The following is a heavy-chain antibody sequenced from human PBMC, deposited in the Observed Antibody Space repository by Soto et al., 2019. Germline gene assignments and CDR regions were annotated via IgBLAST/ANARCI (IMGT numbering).Heavy chain of an antibody. J-gene: IGHJ4*02. CDR2: INHSGST. CDR3: ARGTVVIGGDFDY. Sequence: SETLSLTCAVYGGSFSGYYWSWIRQPPGKGLEWIGEINHSGSTNYNPSLKSRVTISVDTSKNQFSLRLSSVTAADTAVYYCARGTVVIGGDFDYWGQGTLVTVSS. V-gene: IGHV4-34*01. D-gene: IGHD2-15*01. CDR1: GGSFSGYY.